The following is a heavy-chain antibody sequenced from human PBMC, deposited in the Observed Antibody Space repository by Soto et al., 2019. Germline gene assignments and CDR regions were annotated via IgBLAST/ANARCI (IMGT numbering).Heavy chain of an antibody. CDR1: GYSINSGYY. V-gene: IGHV4-38-2*02. CDR2: IYRGGST. Sequence: AETLSLTCGVSGYSINSGYYWGWVRQPPGKGLEWIGGIYRGGSTYYNPSLKSRVTISADTSKNQFSLKMSSVTAAATAVYFCARDLGLAVVANVIKYYGMDVWGQGTTVTVSS. D-gene: IGHD2-2*01. CDR3: ARDLGLAVVANVIKYYGMDV. J-gene: IGHJ6*02.